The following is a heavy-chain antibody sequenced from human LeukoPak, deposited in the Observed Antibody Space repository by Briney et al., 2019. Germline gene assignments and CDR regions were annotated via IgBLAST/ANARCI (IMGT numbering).Heavy chain of an antibody. CDR2: ISHSGNT. Sequence: SGTLSLTCAVSGVSISSTTWWSWVRQPPGKGLEWIGEISHSGNTNCNPSLESRVTMFVDNSKNQFSLQLTSVTAADTAVYFCARVTGTTPFDCWGQGTLVTVSS. J-gene: IGHJ4*02. V-gene: IGHV4-4*02. D-gene: IGHD1-1*01. CDR3: ARVTGTTPFDC. CDR1: GVSISSTTW.